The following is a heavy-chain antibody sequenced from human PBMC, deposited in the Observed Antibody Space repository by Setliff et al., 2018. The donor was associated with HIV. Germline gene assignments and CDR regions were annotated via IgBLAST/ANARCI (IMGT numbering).Heavy chain of an antibody. CDR1: GFTFGPFW. CDR2: IRYDGSNK. CDR3: ASFYGDYGY. D-gene: IGHD3-10*01. Sequence: GGSLRLSCAASGFTFGPFWMHWVRQAPGKGLEWVAFIRYDGSNKYYADSVKGRFTISRDNSKNTLYLQMNNLRDEDTAVYYCASFYGDYGYWGHGTQVTVSS. J-gene: IGHJ4*01. V-gene: IGHV3-30*02.